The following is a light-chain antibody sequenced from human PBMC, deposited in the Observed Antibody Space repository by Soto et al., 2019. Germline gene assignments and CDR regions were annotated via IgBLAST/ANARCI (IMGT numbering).Light chain of an antibody. CDR1: QSVSSY. Sequence: EIVLTQSPATMSLYPGERATLSCRASQSVSSYLAWYQHKPGQAPRILIYDTSNRATGIPARFSGSGSGTDFTLTISSLEPEDFAVYYCQQRSNWPITFGQGTRLEIK. CDR3: QQRSNWPIT. CDR2: DTS. J-gene: IGKJ5*01. V-gene: IGKV3-11*01.